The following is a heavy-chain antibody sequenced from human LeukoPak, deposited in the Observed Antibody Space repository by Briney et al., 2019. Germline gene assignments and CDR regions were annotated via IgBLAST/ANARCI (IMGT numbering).Heavy chain of an antibody. CDR2: IYTSGST. D-gene: IGHD3-3*01. CDR3: ARDSGSTYYDFWSGYYHYYYMDV. V-gene: IGHV4-61*02. Sequence: SETLSLTCTVSGGSISSGSYYWSWIRQPAGKGLEWIGRIYTSGSTNSNPSIKSRVTISVDTSKNQFSLKLSSVTAADTAVYYCARDSGSTYYDFWSGYYHYYYMDVWGKGTTVTVSS. CDR1: GGSISSGSYY. J-gene: IGHJ6*03.